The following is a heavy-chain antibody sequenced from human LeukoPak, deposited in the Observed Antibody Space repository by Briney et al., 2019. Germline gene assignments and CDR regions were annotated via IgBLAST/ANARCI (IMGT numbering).Heavy chain of an antibody. Sequence: SETLSLTCTVSGYSISSGYYWGWIRQPPGKGLEWIGSIYHRGSTYYNPSLKSRVTFSVDTSKNQFSLKLSSVTAADTAVYYCAGGVIIVPFDCWGQGALVTVSP. V-gene: IGHV4-38-2*02. J-gene: IGHJ4*02. CDR3: AGGVIIVPFDC. CDR1: GYSISSGYY. D-gene: IGHD3-10*01. CDR2: IYHRGST.